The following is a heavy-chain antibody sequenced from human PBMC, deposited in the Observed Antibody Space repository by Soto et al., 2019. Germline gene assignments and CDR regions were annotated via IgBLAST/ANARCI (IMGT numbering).Heavy chain of an antibody. V-gene: IGHV3-23*01. J-gene: IGHJ4*02. D-gene: IGHD3-3*01. Sequence: EVQLLESGGGLIQPGGSLRLSCAASGFTFSNYAMSWVRQAPGKGLERVSVISAGAYNTYYADSVQGRFTISRDNSKNTLYLQMNSLRAEGTALYYCAKDRRDTGRVSIFGVPLGGFDYWGQGALVTVSS. CDR1: GFTFSNYA. CDR2: ISAGAYNT. CDR3: AKDRRDTGRVSIFGVPLGGFDY.